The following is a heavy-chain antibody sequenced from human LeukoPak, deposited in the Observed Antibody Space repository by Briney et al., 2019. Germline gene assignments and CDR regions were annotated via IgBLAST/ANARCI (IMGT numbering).Heavy chain of an antibody. Sequence: ASVKVSCKASGYTFTSYDINWVRRATGQGLEWIGWMNPNSGNRGYAQKFQGRVTMTRNTSISTAYMELSSLRSEDTAVYYCARVGYCSSTSCYWYYYYYYGMDVWGQGTTVTVSS. J-gene: IGHJ6*02. CDR1: GYTFTSYD. V-gene: IGHV1-8*01. D-gene: IGHD2-2*01. CDR2: MNPNSGNR. CDR3: ARVGYCSSTSCYWYYYYYYGMDV.